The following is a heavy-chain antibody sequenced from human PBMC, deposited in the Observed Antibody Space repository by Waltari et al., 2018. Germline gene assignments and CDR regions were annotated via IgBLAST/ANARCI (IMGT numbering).Heavy chain of an antibody. D-gene: IGHD2-21*01. J-gene: IGHJ6*02. CDR2: ISRSGQAR. Sequence: EVLLVESGGSLVQPGGSLRLSCAASGFRFSSYEMNWVRQAPGKGLEWLSYISRSGQARYYRDSVKGRFTSARDNAENSLFLQMSSLRVEDSAVYYCAREPRFRQSGMDVWGQGTTVTVSS. V-gene: IGHV3-48*03. CDR3: AREPRFRQSGMDV. CDR1: GFRFSSYE.